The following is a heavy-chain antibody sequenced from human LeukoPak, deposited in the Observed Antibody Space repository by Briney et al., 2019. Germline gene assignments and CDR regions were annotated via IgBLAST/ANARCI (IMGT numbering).Heavy chain of an antibody. CDR1: GGSISSGGYY. V-gene: IGHV4-30-2*01. CDR3: ASRSNYDFGAFDI. Sequence: SETLSLTCTVSGGSISSGGYYWSWIRQPPGKGLEWIGYIYHSGSTYYNPSLKSRVTISVDRSKNQFSLKLSPVTAADTAVYYCASRSNYDFGAFDIWGQGTMVTVSS. D-gene: IGHD4-11*01. J-gene: IGHJ3*02. CDR2: IYHSGST.